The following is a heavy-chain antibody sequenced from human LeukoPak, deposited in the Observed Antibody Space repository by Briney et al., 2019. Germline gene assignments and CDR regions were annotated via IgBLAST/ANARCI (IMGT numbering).Heavy chain of an antibody. CDR1: GYTFSNYG. Sequence: ASVKVSCKASGYTFSNYGISWARQAPGQGLEWVGWISAYNGNTNYAQKLQGRVTMTTDTSTSTAYMELRSLRSDDTAVYYCAREIRSSIYYYGMDVWGQETTVTVSS. D-gene: IGHD3-16*01. CDR3: AREIRSSIYYYGMDV. V-gene: IGHV1-18*01. J-gene: IGHJ6*02. CDR2: ISAYNGNT.